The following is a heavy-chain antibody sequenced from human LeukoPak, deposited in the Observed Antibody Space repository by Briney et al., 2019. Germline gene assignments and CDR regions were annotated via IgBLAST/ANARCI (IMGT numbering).Heavy chain of an antibody. CDR2: ITSTSSTI. V-gene: IGHV3-48*01. D-gene: IGHD6-19*01. CDR3: GSIGSGWFSVQH. Sequence: PGGSLRLSCAAAGFTFSSYSMNWVRQAPGKGLGWISYITSTSSTIYYADSVKGRFTISRDNAKNLLYLQLNNLRAEDTAVYYCGSIGSGWFSVQHWGQGTLVTVSS. CDR1: GFTFSSYS. J-gene: IGHJ1*01.